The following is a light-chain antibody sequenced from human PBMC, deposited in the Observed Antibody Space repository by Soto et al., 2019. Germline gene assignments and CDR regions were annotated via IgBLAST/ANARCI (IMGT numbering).Light chain of an antibody. V-gene: IGKV3-11*01. Sequence: EIVLTQSPGTLSLSPGERATLSYRTSQNINKYLAWYQQKPGQAPRLLIYDASNRATGIPARFSGSGSGTDFTLTISSLEPEDFAVYYCQQRSNWPITFGQGTRLEIK. CDR3: QQRSNWPIT. CDR2: DAS. J-gene: IGKJ5*01. CDR1: QNINKY.